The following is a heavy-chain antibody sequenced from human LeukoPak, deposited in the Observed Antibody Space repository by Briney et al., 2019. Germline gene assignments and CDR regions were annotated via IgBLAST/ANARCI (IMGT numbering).Heavy chain of an antibody. CDR3: ARRASSCCYFDY. D-gene: IGHD6-13*01. J-gene: IGHJ4*02. CDR1: GGSFSGYY. CDR2: INHSGST. Sequence: SETLSLTCAVYGGSFSGYYWSWIRQPPGKGLEWIGEINHSGSTNYNPSLKSRVTMSLDTSKNQFSLQLSSVTAADTAVYYCARRASSCCYFDYWGQGTLVTVSS. V-gene: IGHV4-34*01.